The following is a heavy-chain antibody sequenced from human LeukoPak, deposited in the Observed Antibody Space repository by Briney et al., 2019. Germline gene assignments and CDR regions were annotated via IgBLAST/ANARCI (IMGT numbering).Heavy chain of an antibody. J-gene: IGHJ3*02. CDR2: FDPEDGKT. CDR1: GYTLTELS. V-gene: IGHV1-24*01. D-gene: IGHD1-26*01. CDR3: ATAPGTYGAFDI. Sequence: GASVKVSCKVSGYTLTELSMHWVRQAPGKGLEWMGGFDPEDGKTIYAQKFQGRVTMTEDTSTDTAYMELSSLRSEDTAVYYCATAPGTYGAFDIWGQGTMVTVSS.